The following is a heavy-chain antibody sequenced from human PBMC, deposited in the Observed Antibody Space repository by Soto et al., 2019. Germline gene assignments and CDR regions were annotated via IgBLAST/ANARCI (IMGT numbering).Heavy chain of an antibody. CDR2: ISYDGSNK. J-gene: IGHJ6*02. V-gene: IGHV3-30*18. CDR1: GFTFSSYA. CDR3: AKACITIFGACGMDV. Sequence: GGSLRLSCAASGFTFSSYAMSWVRQAPGKGLEWVAVISYDGSNKYYADSVKGRFTISRDNSKNTLYLQMNSLRAEDTAVYYCAKACITIFGACGMDVWGQGTTVTVSS. D-gene: IGHD3-3*01.